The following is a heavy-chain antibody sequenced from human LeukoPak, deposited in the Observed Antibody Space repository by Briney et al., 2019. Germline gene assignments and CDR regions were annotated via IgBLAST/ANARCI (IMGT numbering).Heavy chain of an antibody. D-gene: IGHD6-19*01. CDR1: GYSFTSYW. Sequence: AGESLKISCQGSGYSFTSYWIGWVRQMPGKGLEWMGIIYPGDSDTRYSPSFQGQVTISADKSISTAYLQWSSLKASDTAMYYCARRMSSGLLTPYAFDIWGQGTMVTVSS. CDR2: IYPGDSDT. CDR3: ARRMSSGLLTPYAFDI. J-gene: IGHJ3*02. V-gene: IGHV5-51*01.